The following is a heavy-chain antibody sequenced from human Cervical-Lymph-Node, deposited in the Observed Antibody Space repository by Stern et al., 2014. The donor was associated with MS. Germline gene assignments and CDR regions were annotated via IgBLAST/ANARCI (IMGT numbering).Heavy chain of an antibody. Sequence: EVQLVESGGGLVKPGGSLRLSCAASGFTFMNAWMTWVRQAPGKGLEWVGRIRSKPDGGTADYAAPVKGRFTISRDDSKNILYLHMNSLKTEDTAVHYCSSPMDYYYGMDVWGQGTTVTVSS. J-gene: IGHJ6*02. D-gene: IGHD2-8*01. CDR3: SSPMDYYYGMDV. V-gene: IGHV3-15*01. CDR2: IRSKPDGGTA. CDR1: GFTFMNAW.